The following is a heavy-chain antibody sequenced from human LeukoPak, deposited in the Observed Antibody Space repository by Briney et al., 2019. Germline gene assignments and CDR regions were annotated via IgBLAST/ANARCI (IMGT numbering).Heavy chain of an antibody. CDR2: ISGSGGST. CDR1: GFTFSSYA. Sequence: PGGSLRLSCAASGFTFSSYAMSWVRQAPGKGLEWVSAISGSGGSTYYADSVKGRFTISRDNSKNTLYLQMNSLRAEDTAVYYCAKEPLDTAKPLPYNWFDPWGQGTLVTVSS. D-gene: IGHD5-18*01. V-gene: IGHV3-23*01. J-gene: IGHJ5*02. CDR3: AKEPLDTAKPLPYNWFDP.